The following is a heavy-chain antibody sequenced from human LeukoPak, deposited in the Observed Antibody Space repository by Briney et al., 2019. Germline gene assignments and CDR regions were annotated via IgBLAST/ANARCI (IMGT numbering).Heavy chain of an antibody. Sequence: SETLSLTCTVSGGSISSYYWSWIRQPPGKGLEWIGYIYYSGSTNYNPSLKSRVTISVDTSKNQFSLKLSSVTAADTAVYYCARGGTSYHYWYFDLWGRGTLVTVSS. CDR2: IYYSGST. V-gene: IGHV4-59*01. CDR1: GGSISSYY. J-gene: IGHJ2*01. D-gene: IGHD2-2*01. CDR3: ARGGTSYHYWYFDL.